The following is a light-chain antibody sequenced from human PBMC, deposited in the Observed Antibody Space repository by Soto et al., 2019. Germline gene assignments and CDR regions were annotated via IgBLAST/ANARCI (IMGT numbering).Light chain of an antibody. CDR1: SSDVGGYNY. V-gene: IGLV2-14*01. CDR3: SSYTSSSTYV. Sequence: QSVLTQPASVSGSPGQSITISCTGTSSDVGGYNYVSWYQQHPGKAPKLMIYDVSNRPSGVSNRFSGSKSGNTASLTISGFQFEDEADYYCSSYTSSSTYVFGTGTKDTAL. J-gene: IGLJ1*01. CDR2: DVS.